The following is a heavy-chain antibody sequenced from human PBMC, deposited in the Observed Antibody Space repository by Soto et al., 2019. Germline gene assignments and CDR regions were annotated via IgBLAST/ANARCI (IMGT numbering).Heavy chain of an antibody. J-gene: IGHJ4*02. CDR2: IYYSGST. D-gene: IGHD3-10*01. V-gene: IGHV4-59*01. CDR1: GGPISSNY. Sequence: SEMLSLTCTVCGGPISSNYWSWMRQHPGKGLEWIGYIYYSGSTNYNPSLKSRVTISVDTSKNQFSLKLSSVTTADTAVYYCARDSGGYYDYWGQGTPVTVSS. CDR3: ARDSGGYYDY.